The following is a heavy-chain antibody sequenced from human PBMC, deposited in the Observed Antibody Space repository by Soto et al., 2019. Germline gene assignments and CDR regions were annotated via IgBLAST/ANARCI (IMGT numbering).Heavy chain of an antibody. Sequence: ASVKVSCKASGYTFASCYMRWVRQAPGQGLEWMGIINPSGGSTSYAQKFQGRVTMTRDTSTSTVYMELSSLRSEDTAVYYCARDSITMVRAMDVWGQGTTVTVSS. J-gene: IGHJ6*02. CDR1: GYTFASCY. CDR3: ARDSITMVRAMDV. CDR2: INPSGGST. D-gene: IGHD3-10*01. V-gene: IGHV1-46*01.